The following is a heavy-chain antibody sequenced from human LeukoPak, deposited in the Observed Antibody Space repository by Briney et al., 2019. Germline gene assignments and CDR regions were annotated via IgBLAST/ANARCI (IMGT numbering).Heavy chain of an antibody. CDR1: GFTFSSYG. J-gene: IGHJ4*02. CDR3: ARGSEAAAGAFGY. CDR2: VWYDGNNK. Sequence: GGSLRLSCAASGFTFSSYGMHWVRQAPGKGLEWVPIVWYDGNNKYYADSVKGRFTVSRDNSKDTVSLQLNSLRAEDTAVYYCARGSEAAAGAFGYWGQGALVTVPS. V-gene: IGHV3-33*01. D-gene: IGHD6-13*01.